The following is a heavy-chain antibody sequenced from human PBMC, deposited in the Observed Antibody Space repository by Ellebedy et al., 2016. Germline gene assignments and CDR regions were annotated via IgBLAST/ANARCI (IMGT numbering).Heavy chain of an antibody. CDR2: IDYSGTT. Sequence: SETLSLXXTVSGGSTSSSSYYWGWLGPPPGTGSEWFGSIDYSGTTYYNPSLRSRVTISIDTSKKQFSLKLSSVTAADTAVYYCARCPPAYGIGYMDVWGKGTTVTVSS. CDR3: ARCPPAYGIGYMDV. CDR1: GGSTSSSSYY. J-gene: IGHJ6*03. D-gene: IGHD4-17*01. V-gene: IGHV4-39*01.